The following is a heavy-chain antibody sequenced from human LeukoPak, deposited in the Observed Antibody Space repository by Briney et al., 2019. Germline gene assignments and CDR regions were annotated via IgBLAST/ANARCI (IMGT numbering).Heavy chain of an antibody. CDR1: GGSISSYY. V-gene: IGHV4-59*08. J-gene: IGHJ4*02. D-gene: IGHD1-20*01. CDR2: IYYSGST. Sequence: SETLSLTCTVSGGSISSYYWSWIRQPPGKGLEWIGYIYYSGSTNYNPSLKSRVTISVDTSKNQFSLKLSSVTAADTAVYYCARHTINCGTPFDYWGQGTLVTVSS. CDR3: ARHTINCGTPFDY.